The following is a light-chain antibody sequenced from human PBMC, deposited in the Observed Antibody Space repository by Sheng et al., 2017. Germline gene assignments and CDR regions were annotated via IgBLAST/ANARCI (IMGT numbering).Light chain of an antibody. CDR3: LAWDSSTAV. CDR1: KLGNKY. J-gene: IGLJ3*02. CDR2: QDN. V-gene: IGLV3-1*01. Sequence: SYELTQPPSLSVSPGQTASITCSGDKLGNKYAYWFQQKPGQSPVLVIYQDNKRPSGIPELFSGSNSGNTATLTISGTQAMDEADYYCLAWDSSTAVFGGGTKLTVL.